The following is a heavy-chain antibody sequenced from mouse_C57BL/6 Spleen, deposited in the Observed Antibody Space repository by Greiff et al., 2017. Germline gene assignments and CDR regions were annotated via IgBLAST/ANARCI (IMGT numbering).Heavy chain of an antibody. CDR1: GYAFTNYL. CDR2: INPGSGGT. CDR3: ARTPAYYDYDGAMDY. D-gene: IGHD2-4*01. J-gene: IGHJ4*01. V-gene: IGHV1-54*01. Sequence: VQLQQSGAELVRPGTSVKVSCKASGYAFTNYLIEWVKQRPGQGLEWIGVINPGSGGTNYNEKFKGKATLTADKSSSTAYMQLSSLTSEDAAVYVCARTPAYYDYDGAMDYWGQGTSVTVSS.